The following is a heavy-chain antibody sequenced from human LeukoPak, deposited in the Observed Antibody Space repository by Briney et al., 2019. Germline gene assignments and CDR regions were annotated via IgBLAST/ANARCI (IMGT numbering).Heavy chain of an antibody. V-gene: IGHV1-69*05. CDR3: ARGGYCSSTSCYQDY. D-gene: IGHD2-2*01. CDR1: GGTFSSYA. Sequence: SVKVSCKASGGTFSSYAISWVRQAPGQGLEWMGGIIPIFGTANYAQKFQGGVTITTDESTSTAYMELSSLRSEDTAVYYCARGGYCSSTSCYQDYWGQGTLVTVSS. CDR2: IIPIFGTA. J-gene: IGHJ4*02.